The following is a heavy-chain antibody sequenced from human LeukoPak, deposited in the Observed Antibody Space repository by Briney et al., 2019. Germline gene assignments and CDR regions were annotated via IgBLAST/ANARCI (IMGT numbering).Heavy chain of an antibody. V-gene: IGHV4-34*01. CDR3: ARGAVRNYYGSGSRWFDP. J-gene: IGHJ5*02. Sequence: PSETLSLTCAVDGGSFSGYYWSWIRQPPGKGLEWIGEINHSGSTNYNPSLKSRVTRSVDTSKNQFSLKLSSVTAADTAVYYCARGAVRNYYGSGSRWFDPWGQGTLVTVSS. CDR2: INHSGST. CDR1: GGSFSGYY. D-gene: IGHD3-10*01.